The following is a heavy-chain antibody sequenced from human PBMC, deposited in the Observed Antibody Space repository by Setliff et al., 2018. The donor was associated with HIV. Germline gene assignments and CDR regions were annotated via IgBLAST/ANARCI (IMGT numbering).Heavy chain of an antibody. D-gene: IGHD3-22*01. V-gene: IGHV4-31*03. CDR3: ARGDGVYDSSGYFDY. CDR2: IYHNGST. J-gene: IGHJ4*02. CDR1: GGSISIGGYY. Sequence: SETLSLTCTVSGGSISIGGYYWGWIRQHPGKGLEWIGYIYHNGSTYYNPSLKSRVIISVDTSKNQFSLKLSSVTAADTAVYYCARGDGVYDSSGYFDYWGQGTLVTVSS.